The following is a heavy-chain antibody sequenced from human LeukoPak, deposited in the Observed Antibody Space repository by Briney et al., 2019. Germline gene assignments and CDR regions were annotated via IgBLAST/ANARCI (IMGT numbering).Heavy chain of an antibody. J-gene: IGHJ4*02. D-gene: IGHD3-22*01. CDR3: ARGKTLLGLLPRIDY. Sequence: SETLSLACAVYGGSFSGYYWSWIRQPPGKGLEWLGEINHSGSTNYNPSLKSRVTISVDTSKNQFSLKLSSVTAADTAVYYCARGKTLLGLLPRIDYWGQGTLVTVSS. V-gene: IGHV4-34*01. CDR2: INHSGST. CDR1: GGSFSGYY.